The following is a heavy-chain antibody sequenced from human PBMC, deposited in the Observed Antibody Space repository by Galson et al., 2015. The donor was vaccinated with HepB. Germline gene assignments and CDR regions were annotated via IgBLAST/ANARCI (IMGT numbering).Heavy chain of an antibody. V-gene: IGHV3-30*03. Sequence: SLRLSCAASGFTFSRHFFHWVRQAPGKGLEWVAVISYDGSNNCADSVKGRFTVSKDNSKNTLYLQMNSLRPEDTAVYYCVRDHGDSTPHYWGQGTLVTVSS. CDR3: VRDHGDSTPHY. CDR1: GFTFSRHF. D-gene: IGHD4-17*01. CDR2: ISYDGSN. J-gene: IGHJ4*02.